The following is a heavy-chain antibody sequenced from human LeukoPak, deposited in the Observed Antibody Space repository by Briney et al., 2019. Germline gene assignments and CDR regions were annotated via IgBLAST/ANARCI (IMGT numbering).Heavy chain of an antibody. J-gene: IGHJ1*01. V-gene: IGHV4-34*01. Sequence: SETLSLTCAVYGGSFSGYYWRWIRQPPGKGLEWIGEINHSGSTNYNPSLKSRVTISVDTSKNQFSLQLSSVTAADTAVYYCARGGLYAQYFQHWGQGTLVTVSS. D-gene: IGHD3-16*01. CDR1: GGSFSGYY. CDR2: INHSGST. CDR3: ARGGLYAQYFQH.